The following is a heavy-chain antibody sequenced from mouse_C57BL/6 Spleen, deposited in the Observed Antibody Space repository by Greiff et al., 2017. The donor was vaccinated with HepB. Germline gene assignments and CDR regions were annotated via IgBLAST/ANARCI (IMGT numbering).Heavy chain of an antibody. CDR3: ARIKKIVATYFDY. CDR1: GYTFTSYW. Sequence: QVQLQQSGAELVKAGASVKMSCKASGYTFTSYWMHWVKQRLGQGLEWFAETNPTNGRTYYNEKFKSKATRTVDKSSSTAYMLLSGTTFEDSAVYYCARIKKIVATYFDYWGQGTTLTVSS. D-gene: IGHD1-1*01. CDR2: TNPTNGRT. V-gene: IGHV1S81*02. J-gene: IGHJ2*01.